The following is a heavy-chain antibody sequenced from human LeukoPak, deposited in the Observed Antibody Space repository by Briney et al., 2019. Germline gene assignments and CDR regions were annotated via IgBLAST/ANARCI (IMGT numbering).Heavy chain of an antibody. CDR2: IGPHSSAT. J-gene: IGHJ4*02. V-gene: IGHV1-2*02. CDR3: AREGNGLLSKDFDY. CDR1: GFTFTDYY. D-gene: IGHD2/OR15-2a*01. Sequence: ASMKVSCKSSGFTFTDYYIHWVRQAPGQGLEWMGYIGPHSSATSSPQEFQGRVTMTRETFMSTAYMELTRLTSDDTAVYYCAREGNGLLSKDFDYWGQGTLVTVSS.